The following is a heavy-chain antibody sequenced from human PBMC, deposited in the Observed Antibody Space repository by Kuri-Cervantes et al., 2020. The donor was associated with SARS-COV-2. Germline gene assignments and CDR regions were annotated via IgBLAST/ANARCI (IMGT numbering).Heavy chain of an antibody. CDR2: ISGSGGST. CDR3: AKDYGAYYYYYMDV. J-gene: IGHJ6*03. V-gene: IGHV3-23*01. D-gene: IGHD4-17*01. Sequence: GESLKISCAASGFTFSSYAMSWVRQAPGKGLEWVSAISGSGGSTYYADSVKGRFTISRDNSKNTLYLQMNSMRAEDTAVYYCAKDYGAYYYYYMDVWGKGPS. CDR1: GFTFSSYA.